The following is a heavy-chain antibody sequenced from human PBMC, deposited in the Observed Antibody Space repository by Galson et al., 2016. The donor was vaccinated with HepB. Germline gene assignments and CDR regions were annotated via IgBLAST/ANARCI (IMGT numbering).Heavy chain of an antibody. CDR1: GYTFTNYW. Sequence: QSGAEVKKPGESLKISCKVSGYTFTNYWIGWVRQMPGKGLEWMGIIYPHDSNTRYSPSFEGPVTISADKSITPAYLQWSSLEASDAAMYYCARGDLDDFVVGSTAGVFFDYWGQGTLVTVSS. CDR3: ARGDLDDFVVGSTAGVFFDY. V-gene: IGHV5-51*01. J-gene: IGHJ4*02. D-gene: IGHD2-15*01. CDR2: IYPHDSNT.